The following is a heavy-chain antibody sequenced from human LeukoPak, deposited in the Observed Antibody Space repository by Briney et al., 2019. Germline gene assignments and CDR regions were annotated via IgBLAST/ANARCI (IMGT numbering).Heavy chain of an antibody. CDR3: AREARVTQNAFDI. J-gene: IGHJ3*02. D-gene: IGHD5-18*01. V-gene: IGHV3-64*01. Sequence: GGSLRLSCAASGFTFSSYAMHWVRQAPGKGLEYVSAISSNGGSTYYANSVKGRFTISRDNSKSTLYLQMGSLRAEDMAVYYCAREARVTQNAFDIWGQGTMVTVSS. CDR1: GFTFSSYA. CDR2: ISSNGGST.